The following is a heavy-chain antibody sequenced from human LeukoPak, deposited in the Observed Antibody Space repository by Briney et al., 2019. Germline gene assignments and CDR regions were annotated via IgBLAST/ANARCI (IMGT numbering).Heavy chain of an antibody. V-gene: IGHV1-2*02. CDR1: GYIFTGHL. CDR3: ARDERRGYSGYDPYYMDV. J-gene: IGHJ6*03. Sequence: GASVKVSCKGSGYIFTGHLIHWVRQAPGQGLEWMGWINPNSGATTYAQKFKGRVTMTRDTSTSTAYMELSGLRSDDTAIYFCARDERRGYSGYDPYYMDVWGKGTTVTVSS. D-gene: IGHD5-12*01. CDR2: INPNSGAT.